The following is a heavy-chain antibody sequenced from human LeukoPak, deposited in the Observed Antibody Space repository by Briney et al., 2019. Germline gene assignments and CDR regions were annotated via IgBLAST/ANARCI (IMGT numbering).Heavy chain of an antibody. V-gene: IGHV1-69*05. CDR3: ARDTQPNYYGSGSYPGWFDP. J-gene: IGHJ5*02. CDR2: IIPIFGTA. CDR1: GGTFSSYA. D-gene: IGHD3-10*01. Sequence: ASVKVSCKASGGTFSSYAISWVRQAPGQGLEWMGGIIPIFGTANYAQKLQGRVTMTTDTSTSTAYMELRSLRSDDTAVYYCARDTQPNYYGSGSYPGWFDPWGQGTLVTVSS.